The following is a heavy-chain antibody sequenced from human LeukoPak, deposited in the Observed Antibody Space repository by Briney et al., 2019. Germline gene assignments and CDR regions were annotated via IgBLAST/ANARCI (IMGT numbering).Heavy chain of an antibody. D-gene: IGHD1-26*01. Sequence: GGSLRLSCAASGFTFSSYGMHWVRQAPGKGLEWVAFIRYDGSNKYYADSVKGRFTISRDNSKNTLYLQMSSLRAEDTAVYYCARSQVGATTPDAFDIWGQGTMVTVSS. CDR2: IRYDGSNK. V-gene: IGHV3-30*02. CDR3: ARSQVGATTPDAFDI. CDR1: GFTFSSYG. J-gene: IGHJ3*02.